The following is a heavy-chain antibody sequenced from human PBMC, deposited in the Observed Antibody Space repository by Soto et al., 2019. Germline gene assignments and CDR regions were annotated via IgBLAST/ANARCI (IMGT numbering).Heavy chain of an antibody. Sequence: PGGSLRLSCAASGFTFSSYGMHSVRQAPGKGLEWVAVIWYDGSNKYYADSVKGRFTISRDNSKNTLYLQMNSLRAEDTAVYYCARGRMYSSSRNPGVYYMDVWGKGTTVTVSS. CDR1: GFTFSSYG. D-gene: IGHD6-13*01. CDR3: ARGRMYSSSRNPGVYYMDV. CDR2: IWYDGSNK. J-gene: IGHJ6*03. V-gene: IGHV3-33*01.